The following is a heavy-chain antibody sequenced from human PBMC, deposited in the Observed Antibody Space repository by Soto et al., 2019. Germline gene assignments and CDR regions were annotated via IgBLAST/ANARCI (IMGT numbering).Heavy chain of an antibody. CDR3: ARATLTYYDFWSGYGPVDI. CDR2: IIPILGIA. V-gene: IGHV1-69*02. J-gene: IGHJ3*02. D-gene: IGHD3-3*01. Sequence: SVKVSCKASGGTFSSYTISWVRQAPGQGLEWMGRIIPILGIANYAQKFQGRVTITADKSTSTAYMELSSLRSEDTAVYYCARATLTYYDFWSGYGPVDIWGQGTMVTISS. CDR1: GGTFSSYT.